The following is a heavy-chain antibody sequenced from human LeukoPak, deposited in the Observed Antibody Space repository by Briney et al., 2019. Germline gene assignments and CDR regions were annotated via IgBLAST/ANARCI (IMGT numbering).Heavy chain of an antibody. CDR1: AGSISSYY. Sequence: SETLSLTCTVSAGSISSYYWNWIRRVPGKGLEWIGYIFYGANTYYNPSLKDRVTMSMDTSKSQVSLKLTSVTAADTAVYYCASGTIFGVIAPYCFHSWGQGTLVTVSP. J-gene: IGHJ4*02. V-gene: IGHV4-59*01. CDR2: IFYGANT. D-gene: IGHD3-3*01. CDR3: ASGTIFGVIAPYCFHS.